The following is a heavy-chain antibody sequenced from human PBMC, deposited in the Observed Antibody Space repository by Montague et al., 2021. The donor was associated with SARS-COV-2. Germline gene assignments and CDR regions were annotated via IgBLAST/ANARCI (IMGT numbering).Heavy chain of an antibody. D-gene: IGHD2/OR15-2a*01. CDR1: GVSISGGDYS. V-gene: IGHV4-30-2*06. J-gene: IGHJ3*01. CDR3: ARKIIANAFDV. Sequence: TLSLTCTVSGVSISGGDYSWNWIRQSPGKGLEWVGFIYESGSTPYNPSLKSRITISVDRSKNQFSLRLNSVTAADTAVYYCARKIIANAFDVWGHGTTVTVSS. CDR2: IYESGST.